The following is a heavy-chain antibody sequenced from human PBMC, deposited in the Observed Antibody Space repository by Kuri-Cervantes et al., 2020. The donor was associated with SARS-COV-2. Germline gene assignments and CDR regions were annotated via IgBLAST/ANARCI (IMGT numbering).Heavy chain of an antibody. D-gene: IGHD4-11*01. CDR2: ISSSSSYI. Sequence: GESLKISCAASGFTFSSYSMNWVRQAPGKGLEWVSSISSSSSYIYYADSVKVRFTISRDNAKNSLYLPVNSQRAEHTAVYYCARVTTVTEGYWGQGTLVTVSS. V-gene: IGHV3-21*01. CDR3: ARVTTVTEGY. CDR1: GFTFSSYS. J-gene: IGHJ4*02.